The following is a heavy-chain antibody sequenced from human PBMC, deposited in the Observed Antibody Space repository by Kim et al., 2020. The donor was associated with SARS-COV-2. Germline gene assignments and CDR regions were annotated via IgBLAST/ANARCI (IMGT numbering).Heavy chain of an antibody. CDR2: INWNGGST. J-gene: IGHJ4*02. D-gene: IGHD3-10*01. CDR1: GFTFDDYG. CDR3: ARYNLRYYYGSGSYSFDY. Sequence: GGSLRLSCAASGFTFDDYGMSWVRQAPGKGLEWVSGINWNGGSTGYADSVKGRFTISRDNAKNSLYLQMNSLRAEDTALYHCARYNLRYYYGSGSYSFDYWGQGTLVTVSS. V-gene: IGHV3-20*01.